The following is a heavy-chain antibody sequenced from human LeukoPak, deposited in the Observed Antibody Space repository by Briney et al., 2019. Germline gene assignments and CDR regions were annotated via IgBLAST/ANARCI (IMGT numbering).Heavy chain of an antibody. V-gene: IGHV1-2*02. CDR1: GYIFTGYY. CDR2: INPNSGGT. D-gene: IGHD3-16*01. J-gene: IGHJ5*02. Sequence: ASVKVSCKASGYIFTGYYIHWVRQAPGQGLEWMGWINPNSGGTNYARKFQGRVTMTRDTSISTAYMELSRLRSDDTAVYYCARDPGAYTIDNCFDPWGQGTLVTVSS. CDR3: ARDPGAYTIDNCFDP.